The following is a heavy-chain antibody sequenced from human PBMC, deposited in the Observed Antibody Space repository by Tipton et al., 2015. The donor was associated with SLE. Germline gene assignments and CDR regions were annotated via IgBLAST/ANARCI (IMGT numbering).Heavy chain of an antibody. D-gene: IGHD3-3*01. Sequence: TLSLTCTVSGGSINNYYWNWIRQTPGKGLEWIGYIYHSGYTNYNPSLKSRVSMSVDTSKNQFSLELSSVTAADTAVYYCVRDFWSGYVFFDSWGQGTLVTVSS. J-gene: IGHJ4*02. V-gene: IGHV4-59*01. CDR1: GGSINNYY. CDR2: IYHSGYT. CDR3: VRDFWSGYVFFDS.